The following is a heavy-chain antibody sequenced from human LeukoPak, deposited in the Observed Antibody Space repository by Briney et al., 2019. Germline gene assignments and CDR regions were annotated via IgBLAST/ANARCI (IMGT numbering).Heavy chain of an antibody. CDR1: GFTFSSYA. D-gene: IGHD3-22*01. V-gene: IGHV3-33*08. CDR2: IWYDGSNK. Sequence: GGSLRLSCAASGFTFSSYAMSWVRQAPGEGLEWVAVIWYDGSNKYYADSVKGRFTISRDNSKNTLYLQMNSLRAEDTAVYYCARDLEAYYDSSGYALDYWGQGTLVTVSS. CDR3: ARDLEAYYDSSGYALDY. J-gene: IGHJ4*02.